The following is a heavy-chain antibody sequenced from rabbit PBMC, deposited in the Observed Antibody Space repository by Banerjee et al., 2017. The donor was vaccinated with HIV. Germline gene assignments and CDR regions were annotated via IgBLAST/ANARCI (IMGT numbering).Heavy chain of an antibody. J-gene: IGHJ4*01. CDR2: IYTGSGST. CDR1: GFSFSSYW. V-gene: IGHV1S45*01. Sequence: QEQLEESGGDLVKPEGSLTLTCTASGFSFSSYWICWVRQAPGKGLEWIGCIYTGSGSTYYATWAKGRFTISKTSSTTVTLQMTSLTVADTATYFCARDLAGVIGWNFGLWGPGTLVTVS. D-gene: IGHD4-1*01. CDR3: ARDLAGVIGWNFGL.